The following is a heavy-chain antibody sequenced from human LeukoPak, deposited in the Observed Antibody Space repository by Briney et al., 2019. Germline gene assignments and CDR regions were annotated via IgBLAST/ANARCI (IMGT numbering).Heavy chain of an antibody. J-gene: IGHJ4*02. CDR1: GFTVSSNY. CDR2: IYSGGST. V-gene: IGHV3-66*01. CDR3: ARDLGYGDYDGGGFDY. D-gene: IGHD4-17*01. Sequence: GGSLRLSCAASGFTVSSNYMSWVRQAPGKGLEWVSVIYSGGSTYYADSVKGRFTISRDNSKNTLYLQMNSLRAEDTAVYYCARDLGYGDYDGGGFDYWGQGTLVTVSS.